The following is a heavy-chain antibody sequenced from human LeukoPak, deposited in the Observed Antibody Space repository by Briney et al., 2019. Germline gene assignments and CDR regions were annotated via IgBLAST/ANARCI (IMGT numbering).Heavy chain of an antibody. CDR1: GFTFSSYS. CDR3: ARGGELLRPADY. V-gene: IGHV3-7*01. CDR2: MNQDGSEK. J-gene: IGHJ4*02. Sequence: GGSLRLSCAASGFTFSSYSMNWVRQAPGKGLEWVANMNQDGSEKYYVDSVKGRFTISRDNAKNSLYLQMNNLRAEDTAVYYCARGGELLRPADYWGQGTLVTVSS. D-gene: IGHD1-26*01.